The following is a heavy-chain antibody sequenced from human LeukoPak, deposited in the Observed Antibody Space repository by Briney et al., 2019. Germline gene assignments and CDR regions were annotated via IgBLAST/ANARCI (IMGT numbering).Heavy chain of an antibody. V-gene: IGHV4-59*01. CDR3: AREEYGDYVGY. Sequence: SETLSLTCTVSGGSISSYSWSWIRQPPGKRLEWIGYVYYSGTTNYNPSLRSRVTISVDTSKNQFSLKLNSVTAADTAVYYCAREEYGDYVGYWGQGTLVTVAS. D-gene: IGHD4-17*01. CDR1: GGSISSYS. J-gene: IGHJ4*02. CDR2: VYYSGTT.